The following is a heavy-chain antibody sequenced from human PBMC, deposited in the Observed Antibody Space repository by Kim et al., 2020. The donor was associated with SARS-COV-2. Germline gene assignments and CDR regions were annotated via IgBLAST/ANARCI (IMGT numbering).Heavy chain of an antibody. Sequence: SETLSLTCAVYGGSFSGYYWSWIRQPPGKGLEWIGEINHSGSTNYNPSLKSRVTISVDTSKNQFSLKLSSVTAADTAVYYCARRGWTRPPYYYYGMDVWGQGTTVTVSS. J-gene: IGHJ6*02. CDR2: INHSGST. V-gene: IGHV4-34*01. CDR3: ARRGWTRPPYYYYGMDV. D-gene: IGHD6-19*01. CDR1: GGSFSGYY.